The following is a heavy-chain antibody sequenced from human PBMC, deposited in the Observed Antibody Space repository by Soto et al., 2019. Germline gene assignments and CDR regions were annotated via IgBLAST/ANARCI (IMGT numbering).Heavy chain of an antibody. Sequence: QVQLVESGGAVVQPGGSLSLSCAASGFTFSSYVMHWVRQAPGKGLEWVAAIAKAGSNKHYSDSVKDRFTISRDNSKSTLTLQRTNMGGEDTAVYHCAREDERSGYAGAFHPWGQGTLVTVAS. CDR3: AREDERSGYAGAFHP. CDR1: GFTFSSYV. CDR2: IAKAGSNK. D-gene: IGHD3-22*01. V-gene: IGHV3-30-3*01. J-gene: IGHJ5*02.